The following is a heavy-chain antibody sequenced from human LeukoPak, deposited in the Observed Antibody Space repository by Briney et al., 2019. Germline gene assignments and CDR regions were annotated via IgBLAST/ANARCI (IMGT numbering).Heavy chain of an antibody. CDR1: GGSINNNW. V-gene: IGHV4-4*02. CDR2: IYHSGTT. J-gene: IGHJ4*02. D-gene: IGHD1-26*01. CDR3: ASNRGMGAYFDS. Sequence: TSETLSLTCAVSGGSINNNWWSWVRQPPGKQLEWIGEIYHSGTTYYNPSLKSRVTISVDKSKNQFSLKLSSVTAADTAVYYCASNRGMGAYFDSWGQGTLVTVST.